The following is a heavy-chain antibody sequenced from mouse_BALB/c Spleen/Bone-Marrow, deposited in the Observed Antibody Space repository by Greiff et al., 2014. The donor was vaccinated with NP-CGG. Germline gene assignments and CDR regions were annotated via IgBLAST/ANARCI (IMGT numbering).Heavy chain of an antibody. D-gene: IGHD2-4*01. J-gene: IGHJ2*01. Sequence: EVKLMESGGGLVKPGGSLKLSCAASGFTFSSYAMSWVRQTLVKRLEWVATISSGGSYTYYPDSVKGRFTISRDNAKNTLYLQMSSLRSEDTAMYYCARHGITRLLDYWGQGTTLTVSS. CDR1: GFTFSSYA. CDR2: ISSGGSYT. CDR3: ARHGITRLLDY. V-gene: IGHV5-9-3*01.